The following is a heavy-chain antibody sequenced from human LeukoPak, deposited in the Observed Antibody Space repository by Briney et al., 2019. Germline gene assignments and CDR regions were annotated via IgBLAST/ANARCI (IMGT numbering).Heavy chain of an antibody. J-gene: IGHJ4*02. CDR1: GCSLSTXXXX. CDR3: AHSLYGYRVVGYYDKEGDYFDY. V-gene: IGHV2-5*02. CDR2: XXXXEDK. Sequence: XSGCSLSTXXXXVXWIRXPPGKALXXLSXXXXXEDKPSTPSPNSSLTIPKDTSKNQLVLTMTNMDPVDTATYYCAHSLYGYRVVGYYDKEGDYFDYWGQGTLVTASS. D-gene: IGHD5/OR15-5a*01.